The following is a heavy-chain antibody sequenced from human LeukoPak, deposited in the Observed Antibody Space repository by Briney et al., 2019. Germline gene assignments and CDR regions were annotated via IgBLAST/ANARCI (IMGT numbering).Heavy chain of an antibody. CDR2: INPNSGGT. Sequence: ASVQVSCKASGYTFTGYYMHWVRQAPGQGLEWMGWINPNSGGTNYAQKFQGRVTMTRDTSISTAYMELSRLRSDDTAVYYCARRSTLSSTTGAYYYYFYMEVWGKGTTVTVSS. CDR3: ARRSTLSSTTGAYYYYFYMEV. D-gene: IGHD2-2*01. CDR1: GYTFTGYY. V-gene: IGHV1-2*02. J-gene: IGHJ6*03.